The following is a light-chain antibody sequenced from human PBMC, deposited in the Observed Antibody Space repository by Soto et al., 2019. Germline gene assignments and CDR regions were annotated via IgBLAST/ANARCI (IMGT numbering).Light chain of an antibody. CDR1: QGISTY. J-gene: IGKJ4*01. Sequence: DSQLTQSPSFLSASVGNRDTITCRASQGISTYLAWYQQSPGKAPTLLIYAASTLQSGVPSRFSGSGSGTEFTLTISSLQPEDFATYFCQQLYSSPLSFGGGTKVDIK. V-gene: IGKV1-9*01. CDR3: QQLYSSPLS. CDR2: AAS.